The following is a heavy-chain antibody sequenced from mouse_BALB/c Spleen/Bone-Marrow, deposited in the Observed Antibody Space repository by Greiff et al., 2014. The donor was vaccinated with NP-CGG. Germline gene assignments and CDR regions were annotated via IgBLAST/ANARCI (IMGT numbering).Heavy chain of an antibody. CDR3: ARYLYGYTATLDY. CDR2: IDPANGNT. Sequence: EVQRVESGAELVKPGASVKLSCTASGFNIKDTYMHWVKQRPEQGLEWIGRIDPANGNTKYDPKFQGKVTITADTSSNTAYLQLSSLTSEDTAVYYCARYLYGYTATLDYWGQGTTLTVSS. D-gene: IGHD1-2*01. V-gene: IGHV14-3*02. CDR1: GFNIKDTY. J-gene: IGHJ2*01.